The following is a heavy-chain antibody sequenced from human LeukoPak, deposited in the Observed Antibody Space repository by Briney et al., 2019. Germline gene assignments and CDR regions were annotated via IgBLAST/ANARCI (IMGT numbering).Heavy chain of an antibody. V-gene: IGHV3-30*02. J-gene: IGHJ4*02. Sequence: PGGSLRLSCAASGFTFSSYGMHWVRQAPGKGLEWVAFIRYDGSNKYYADSVKGRFTISRDNSKNTLYLQMNSLRAEDTAVYYCAKRGITIFGVATTEDYWGQGTLVTVSS. CDR3: AKRGITIFGVATTEDY. CDR2: IRYDGSNK. D-gene: IGHD3-3*01. CDR1: GFTFSSYG.